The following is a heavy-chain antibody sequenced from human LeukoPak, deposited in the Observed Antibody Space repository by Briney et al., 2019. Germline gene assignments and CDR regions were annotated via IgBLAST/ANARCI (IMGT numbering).Heavy chain of an antibody. J-gene: IGHJ3*01. Sequence: SETLSLTCTVSGGSISSSSYYWGWIRQPPGKGLEWIGSIYYSGSTYYNPSLKSRVTISVDTSKNQFSLKLSSVTAADTAVYYCARDPLSAAAFWGQGTMVTVSS. D-gene: IGHD6-13*01. CDR3: ARDPLSAAAF. CDR2: IYYSGST. V-gene: IGHV4-39*07. CDR1: GGSISSSSYY.